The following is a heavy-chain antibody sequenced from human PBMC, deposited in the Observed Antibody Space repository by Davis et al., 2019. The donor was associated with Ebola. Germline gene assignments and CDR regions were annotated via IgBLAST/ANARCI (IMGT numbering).Heavy chain of an antibody. J-gene: IGHJ5*02. Sequence: GESLKISCAASGFTFSSYWMHWVRQAPGKGLVWVSRIKSDGSSTSYADSVKGRFTISRDNAKNSLYLQINSLRAEDTAVYYCAKDSGWQMSPWGQGTLVTVSS. CDR2: IKSDGSST. D-gene: IGHD6-25*01. CDR3: AKDSGWQMSP. CDR1: GFTFSSYW. V-gene: IGHV3-74*01.